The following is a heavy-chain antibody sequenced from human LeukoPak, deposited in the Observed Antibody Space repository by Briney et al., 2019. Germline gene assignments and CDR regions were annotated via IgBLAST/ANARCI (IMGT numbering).Heavy chain of an antibody. Sequence: GASVRVSRKASGYTFTSYGINWVRQATGQGLEWMGWMNPNSGNTGYAQKFQGRVTMTRNTSISTAYMELSSLRSEDTAVYYCARAGYSSGWYYDAFDIWGQGTMVTVSS. CDR3: ARAGYSSGWYYDAFDI. CDR2: MNPNSGNT. CDR1: GYTFTSYG. D-gene: IGHD6-19*01. J-gene: IGHJ3*02. V-gene: IGHV1-8*02.